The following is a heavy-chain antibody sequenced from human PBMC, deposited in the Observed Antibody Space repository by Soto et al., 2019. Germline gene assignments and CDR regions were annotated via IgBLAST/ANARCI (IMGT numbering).Heavy chain of an antibody. D-gene: IGHD1-7*01. J-gene: IGHJ4*02. CDR2: IWYDGSNK. CDR3: AREGIGGTAFWGFCDY. V-gene: IGHV3-33*01. Sequence: QEHLVESGGGVVQPGRSLRLSCAASGSIFSGYGMHWVRQAPGKGLEWVAVIWYDGSNKYYADSVKGRFTISRDNSKNMLDLQMDSLRAEDTAVYYCAREGIGGTAFWGFCDYWGQGTLGTVSS. CDR1: GSIFSGYG.